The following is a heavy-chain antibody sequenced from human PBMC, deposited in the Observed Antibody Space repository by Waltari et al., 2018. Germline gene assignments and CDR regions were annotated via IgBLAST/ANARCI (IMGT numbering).Heavy chain of an antibody. CDR2: ISDDGNNK. D-gene: IGHD3-9*01. Sequence: LLESGEGVVQPGRSLRLSCVASGFSFNIYGIHWVRQAPGKGLEWVASISDDGNNKYYGDSVRGRFTIARDSPKNTLYLQMNTVTVEDSAVYYCAILTGGSEAFDIWGQGTMVIVSS. CDR1: GFSFNIYG. J-gene: IGHJ3*02. V-gene: IGHV3-30*03. CDR3: AILTGGSEAFDI.